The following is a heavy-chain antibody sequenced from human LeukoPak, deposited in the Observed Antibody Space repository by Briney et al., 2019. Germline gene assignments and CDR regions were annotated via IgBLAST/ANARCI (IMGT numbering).Heavy chain of an antibody. V-gene: IGHV4-34*01. CDR2: INHSGST. CDR1: GGSFSGYY. J-gene: IGHJ4*02. CDR3: ASAPQGRIAVAGSGYYFDY. D-gene: IGHD6-19*01. Sequence: NPSETLSLTCAVYGGSFSGYYWSWIRQPPGKGLEWIGEINHSGSTNYNPSLKSRVTISVDTSKNQFSLKLSSVTAADTAVYYCASAPQGRIAVAGSGYYFDYWGQGTLVTVSS.